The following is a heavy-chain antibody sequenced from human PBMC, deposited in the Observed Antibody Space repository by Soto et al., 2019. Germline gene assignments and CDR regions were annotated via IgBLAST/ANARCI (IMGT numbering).Heavy chain of an antibody. Sequence: QVQLQESGPGLVKPSETLSLTCSVSGGSITSHYCSWFRQPPGKGLEWIGYIHHSGSTSYNPSLKSRVTMSVDTSKNQFSLKVSSVTAADTALYYCARQGFGKLHGLVDVWGPGTTVTVSS. D-gene: IGHD3-10*01. CDR3: ARQGFGKLHGLVDV. J-gene: IGHJ6*02. V-gene: IGHV4-59*08. CDR2: IHHSGST. CDR1: GGSITSHY.